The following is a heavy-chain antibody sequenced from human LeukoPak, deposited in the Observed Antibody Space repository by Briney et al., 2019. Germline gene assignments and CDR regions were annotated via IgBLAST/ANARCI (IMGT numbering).Heavy chain of an antibody. D-gene: IGHD1-14*01. Sequence: SETLSLTCTVFRDFISDYYWSWVRQPPEKGLEWIGYISYNGATNYNPSLKSRVAISIDTSKKHFSLKLSSVTAADTAVYYCAEGYNPYYFDYWGQGALVTVSS. CDR1: RDFISDYY. CDR3: AEGYNPYYFDY. CDR2: ISYNGAT. V-gene: IGHV4-59*01. J-gene: IGHJ4*02.